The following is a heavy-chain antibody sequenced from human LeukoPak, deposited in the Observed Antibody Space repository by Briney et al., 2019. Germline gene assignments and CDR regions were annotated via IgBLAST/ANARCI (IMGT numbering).Heavy chain of an antibody. D-gene: IGHD1-1*01. V-gene: IGHV3-23*01. CDR1: GFTFSKFP. CDR2: IIASGDVT. Sequence: GGSLRLSCAASGFTFSKFPMGWVRQAPGRGLEWVSAIIASGDVTFYADSLRGRFTISRDNSKSTLYLQMNGLRAEDTAIFYCAKSLFASATGTGRAFHIWGQGTRVTVSS. CDR3: AKSLFASATGTGRAFHI. J-gene: IGHJ3*02.